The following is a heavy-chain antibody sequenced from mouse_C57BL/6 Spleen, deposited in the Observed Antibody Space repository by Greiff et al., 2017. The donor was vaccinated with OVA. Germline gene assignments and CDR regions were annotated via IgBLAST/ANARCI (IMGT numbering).Heavy chain of an antibody. D-gene: IGHD4-1*01. V-gene: IGHV5-4*01. Sequence: EVQLVESGGGLVKPGGSLKLSCAASGFTFSSYAMSWVRQTPEKRLEWVATISDGGSYTYYPDNVKGRFTISRDNAKNNLYLQMSHLKSEDTAMYYCARLTGTGPFDYWGQGTTLTVSS. CDR1: GFTFSSYA. CDR2: ISDGGSYT. J-gene: IGHJ2*01. CDR3: ARLTGTGPFDY.